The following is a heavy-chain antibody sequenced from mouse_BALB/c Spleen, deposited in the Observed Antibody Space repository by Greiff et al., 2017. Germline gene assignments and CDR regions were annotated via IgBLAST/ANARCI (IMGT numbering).Heavy chain of an antibody. CDR2: IYPGDGDT. V-gene: IGHV1-80*01. J-gene: IGHJ1*01. Sequence: QVHVKQSGAELVRPGSSVKISCKASGYAFSSYWMNWVKQRPGQGLEWIGQIYPGDGDTNYNGKFKGKATLTADKSSSTAYMQLSSLTSEDSAVYYCARKVDWYFDVWGAGTTVTVSS. CDR1: GYAFSSYW. CDR3: ARKVDWYFDV.